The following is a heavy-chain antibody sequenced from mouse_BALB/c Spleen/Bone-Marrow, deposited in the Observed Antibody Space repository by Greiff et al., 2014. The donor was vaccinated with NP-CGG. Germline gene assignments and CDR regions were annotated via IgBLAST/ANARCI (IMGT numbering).Heavy chain of an antibody. D-gene: IGHD1-1*01. CDR1: GYTFTGYW. V-gene: IGHV1S81*02. CDR2: INPSNGRT. J-gene: IGHJ3*01. CDR3: ARLIYGSSYSLDY. Sequence: LQQSGAELVKPGASVKLSCKASGYTFTGYWMHWVKQRPGQGLEWIGEINPSNGRTNYNEKFKSKATLTVDKSSSTAYMQLSSLTSEDSAVFFCARLIYGSSYSLDYWGQGTPVTVSA.